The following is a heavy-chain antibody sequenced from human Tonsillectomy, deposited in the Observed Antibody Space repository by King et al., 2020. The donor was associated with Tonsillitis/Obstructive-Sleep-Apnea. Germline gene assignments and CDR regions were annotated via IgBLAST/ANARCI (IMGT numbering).Heavy chain of an antibody. V-gene: IGHV1-69*17. J-gene: IGHJ4*02. CDR3: ASQYYDSSGYYYFDY. D-gene: IGHD3-22*01. CDR1: GGTFGSYA. Sequence: QLVQSGAEVKKPGSSVKVSCKASGGTFGSYAITWVRQAPGQGLEWMGGIFPIFAVSNYAQKFQGRVTITADKSTNTAYMELSSLRSEDTAVYYCASQYYDSSGYYYFDYWGQGTLVTVSS. CDR2: IFPIFAVS.